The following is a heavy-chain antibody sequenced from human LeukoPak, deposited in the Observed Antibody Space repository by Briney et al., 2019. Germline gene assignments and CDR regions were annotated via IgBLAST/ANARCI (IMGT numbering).Heavy chain of an antibody. Sequence: ASVKVSCKASGYTFTSYGISWVRQAPGQGLEWMGWISAYNGNTNYAQKLQGRVTMTTDTSTSTAYMELRSLRSDDTAVYYCARDFRTDSGYGGVFFFDPWGQGTLVTVSS. CDR1: GYTFTSYG. D-gene: IGHD5-12*01. CDR3: ARDFRTDSGYGGVFFFDP. V-gene: IGHV1-18*01. J-gene: IGHJ5*02. CDR2: ISAYNGNT.